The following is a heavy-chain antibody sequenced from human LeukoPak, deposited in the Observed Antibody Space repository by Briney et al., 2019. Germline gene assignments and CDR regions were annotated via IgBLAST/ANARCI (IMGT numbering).Heavy chain of an antibody. V-gene: IGHV3-53*01. Sequence: GGSLRLSCAASGFTVNRNYMSWVRQAPGKGLEWVSVIYSSGSTYYADSVKGRFTISRDNSKNTLYLQMNSLRAEDTAVYYCAKDPVADYYDSSGPPYYFDYWGQGTLVTVSS. CDR3: AKDPVADYYDSSGPPYYFDY. CDR2: IYSSGST. J-gene: IGHJ4*02. D-gene: IGHD3-22*01. CDR1: GFTVNRNY.